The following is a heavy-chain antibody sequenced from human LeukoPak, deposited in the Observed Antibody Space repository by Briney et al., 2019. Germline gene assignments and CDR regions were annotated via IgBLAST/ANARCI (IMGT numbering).Heavy chain of an antibody. CDR1: GFTFSSYA. D-gene: IGHD3-3*01. V-gene: IGHV3-30*04. CDR3: ARDPYDFWSGWVTYYYYYMDV. Sequence: GRSLRLSCAASGFTFSSYAMHWVRQAPGKGLKWVAVISYDGSNKYYADSVKGRFTISRDNSKNTLYLQMNSLRAEDTAVYYCARDPYDFWSGWVTYYYYYMDVWGKGTTVTVSS. J-gene: IGHJ6*03. CDR2: ISYDGSNK.